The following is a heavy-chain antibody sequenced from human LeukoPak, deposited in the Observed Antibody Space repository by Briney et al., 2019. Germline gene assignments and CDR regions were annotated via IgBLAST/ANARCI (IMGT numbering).Heavy chain of an antibody. CDR3: AGGHYYDSSGLSAFDI. V-gene: IGHV4-30-2*01. J-gene: IGHJ3*02. CDR1: GGSISSGGYY. D-gene: IGHD3-22*01. Sequence: PSQTLSLTCTVSGGSISSGGYYWSWIRQPPGKGLEWIGYIYHSGSTYYNPSLKSRVTISVDRSKNQFSLKLSSVTAADTAVYYCAGGHYYDSSGLSAFDIWGQGTMVTVSS. CDR2: IYHSGST.